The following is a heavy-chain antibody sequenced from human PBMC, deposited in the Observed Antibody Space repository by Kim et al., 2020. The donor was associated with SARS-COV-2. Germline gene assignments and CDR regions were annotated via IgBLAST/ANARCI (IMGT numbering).Heavy chain of an antibody. CDR1: GYTFTSYG. CDR2: ISAYNGNT. V-gene: IGHV1-18*01. Sequence: ASVKVSCKASGYTFTSYGISWVRQAPGQGLEWMGWISAYNGNTNYAQKLQGRVTMTTDTSTSTAYMELRSLRSDDTAVYYCARDLEPNYEYSSSSGVYWGQGTLVTVSS. D-gene: IGHD6-6*01. CDR3: ARDLEPNYEYSSSSGVY. J-gene: IGHJ4*02.